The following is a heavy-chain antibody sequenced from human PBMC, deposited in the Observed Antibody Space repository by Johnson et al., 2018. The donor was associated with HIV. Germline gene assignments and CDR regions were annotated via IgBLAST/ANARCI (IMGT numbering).Heavy chain of an antibody. Sequence: VQLVESGGGLVQPGGSLRLSCAASGLSFSRSWMHWVRQAPGKGLVWVSRTNNDGSTTTYADSVKGRFTVSRDKVKNTLHLQMNSLRAEDTAVYYCARVGANFDAFDIWGQGTMVTVSS. D-gene: IGHD4/OR15-4a*01. CDR3: ARVGANFDAFDI. J-gene: IGHJ3*02. V-gene: IGHV3-74*01. CDR2: TNNDGSTT. CDR1: GLSFSRSW.